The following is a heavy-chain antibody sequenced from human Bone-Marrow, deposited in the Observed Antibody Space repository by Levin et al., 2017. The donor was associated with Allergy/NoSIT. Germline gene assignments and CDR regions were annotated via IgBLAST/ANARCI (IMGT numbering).Heavy chain of an antibody. V-gene: IGHV3-23*01. CDR2: ISGNDGGT. Sequence: GGSLRLSCAASGFTFSDYAMSWVRQAPGKGLEWVSTISGNDGGTHYAESVKGRFTISRDNSRNTLSLQMNSLRTEDTAVYYCAKVDSRGWYEKLDYWGQGSLVTVSS. J-gene: IGHJ4*02. D-gene: IGHD6-19*01. CDR3: AKVDSRGWYEKLDY. CDR1: GFTFSDYA.